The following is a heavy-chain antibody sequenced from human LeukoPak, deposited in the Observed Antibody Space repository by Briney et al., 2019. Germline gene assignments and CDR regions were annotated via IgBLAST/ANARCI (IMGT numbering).Heavy chain of an antibody. CDR2: INPYVAST. CDR3: ARGLGSTGYYGV. Sequence: ASVGVSCKASGYTFTSYYIHWVRQAPGQGLEWVGIINPYVASTSSEQKFQGRVTMTRDTSTTTVYMELSSLRSEETAVYYCARGLGSTGYYGVWGQGTLVSPST. J-gene: IGHJ4*02. D-gene: IGHD3-22*01. CDR1: GYTFTSYY. V-gene: IGHV1-46*01.